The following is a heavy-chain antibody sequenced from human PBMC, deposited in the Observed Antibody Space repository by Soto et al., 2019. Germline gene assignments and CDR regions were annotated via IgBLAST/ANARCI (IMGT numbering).Heavy chain of an antibody. D-gene: IGHD3-22*01. V-gene: IGHV4-59*01. CDR2: IYYSGST. J-gene: IGHJ6*02. CDR1: GGSISSYY. CDR3: ARAGGDDSSGYYYVHNYYYYYGMDV. Sequence: PSETLSLTCTVSGGSISSYYWSWIRQPPGKGLEWIGYIYYSGSTNYNPSLKSRVTISVDTSKNQFSLKLSSVTAADTAVYYCARAGGDDSSGYYYVHNYYYYYGMDVWGQGTTVTVSS.